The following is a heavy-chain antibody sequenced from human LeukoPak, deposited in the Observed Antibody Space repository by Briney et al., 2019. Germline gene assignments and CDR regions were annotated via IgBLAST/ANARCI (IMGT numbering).Heavy chain of an antibody. CDR2: ISAYNGNT. Sequence: GASVKVSCKASGYTFTSYGISWVRQAPGQGLEWMGWISAYNGNTNYAQKLQGRVTMTTDTSTSTAYTELRSLRSDDTAVYYCARSPGYCSSTSCYVLTDWGQGTLVTVSS. CDR3: ARSPGYCSSTSCYVLTD. J-gene: IGHJ4*02. CDR1: GYTFTSYG. V-gene: IGHV1-18*01. D-gene: IGHD2-2*01.